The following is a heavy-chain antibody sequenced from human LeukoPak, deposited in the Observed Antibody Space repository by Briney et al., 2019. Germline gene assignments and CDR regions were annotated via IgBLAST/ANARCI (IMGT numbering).Heavy chain of an antibody. D-gene: IGHD6-19*01. CDR2: IKQDGSEK. V-gene: IGHV3-7*01. J-gene: IGHJ6*02. Sequence: GESLRLSCAASGFTVGHNHLSWVRQAPGKGLEWVANIKQDGSEKYYVDSVKGRFTISRDNAKNSLYLQMNSLRAEDTAVYYCARDIGEYSSGWYYYYYYGMDVWGQGTTVTVSS. CDR3: ARDIGEYSSGWYYYYYYGMDV. CDR1: GFTVGHNH.